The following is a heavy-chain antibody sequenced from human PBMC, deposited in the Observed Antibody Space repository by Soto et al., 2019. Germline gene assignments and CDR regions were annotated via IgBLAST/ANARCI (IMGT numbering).Heavy chain of an antibody. V-gene: IGHV4-39*01. Sequence: LQLQESGPGLVKPSETLSLTCTVSGGSIINNRQYWGWIRQSPGRGLEWIGSIYYRVNTYYNPTPASRVTTSVDTSNNQFSLKMNLLPAADTAVYYCARIVEVMSETRLYHYYGDVWGKGTAVTVSS. D-gene: IGHD2-8*01. CDR2: IYYRVNT. CDR1: GGSIINNRQY. CDR3: ARIVEVMSETRLYHYYGDV. J-gene: IGHJ6*03.